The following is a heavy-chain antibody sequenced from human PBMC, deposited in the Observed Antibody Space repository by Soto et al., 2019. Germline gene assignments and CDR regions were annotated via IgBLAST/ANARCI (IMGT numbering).Heavy chain of an antibody. CDR3: ARGHLAVVPVASWFYYMDV. CDR1: GYTFTNYA. D-gene: IGHD2-2*01. V-gene: IGHV1-3*01. J-gene: IGHJ6*03. Sequence: ASVKVSCKASGYTFTNYAVHWVRQAPGQRLEWMGWINAGNGNTRFSQDLQGRVTITRDTSARTVYMELSSLRSEDTAVYYCARGHLAVVPVASWFYYMDVWGKGTTVTVSS. CDR2: INAGNGNT.